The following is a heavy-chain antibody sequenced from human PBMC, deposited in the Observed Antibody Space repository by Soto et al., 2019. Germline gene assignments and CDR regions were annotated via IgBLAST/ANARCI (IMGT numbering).Heavy chain of an antibody. J-gene: IGHJ6*02. CDR3: ARGMGTAVEAINYYYFYGMDV. CDR1: GGSFSPNY. Sequence: PSETLSLTCRLSGGSFSPNYWGWFRQSPGKGLEWVGYIYYGGTTSYNPSLKSRVTISLETSKSHFSLKLTSMTAADTAVYYCARGMGTAVEAINYYYFYGMDVWGQGTTVTVSS. V-gene: IGHV4-59*01. D-gene: IGHD6-19*01. CDR2: IYYGGTT.